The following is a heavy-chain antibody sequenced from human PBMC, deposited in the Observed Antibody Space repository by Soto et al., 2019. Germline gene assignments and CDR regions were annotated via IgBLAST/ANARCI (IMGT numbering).Heavy chain of an antibody. CDR2: IVVGSGHI. V-gene: IGHV1-58*02. CDR1: GFTFINSA. Sequence: SVKVSCKASGFTFINSAIQWVRQARGQRLEWMGWIVVGSGHINYAQKFQERLSITRDMSTSTAYMELSSLTLEDTAVYYCAAVQGGGDIFHFWGPGTRVPVSS. J-gene: IGHJ4*02. D-gene: IGHD3-10*01. CDR3: AAVQGGGDIFHF.